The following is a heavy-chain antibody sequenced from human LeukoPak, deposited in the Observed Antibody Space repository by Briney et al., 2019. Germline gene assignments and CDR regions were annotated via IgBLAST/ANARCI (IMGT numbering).Heavy chain of an antibody. CDR2: ISYDGSNK. J-gene: IGHJ5*02. CDR1: GFTFSSYA. D-gene: IGHD3-9*01. V-gene: IGHV3-30*04. CDR3: ARDGVLRYFDWLDRGNWFDP. Sequence: GGSLRLSCAASGFTFSSYAMHWVRQAPGKGLEWVAVISYDGSNKYYADSVKGRFTISRDNSKNTLYLQMNSLRAEDTAVYYCARDGVLRYFDWLDRGNWFDPWGQGTLVTVSS.